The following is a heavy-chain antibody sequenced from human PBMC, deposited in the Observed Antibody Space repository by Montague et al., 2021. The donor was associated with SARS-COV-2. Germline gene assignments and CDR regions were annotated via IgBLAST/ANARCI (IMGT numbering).Heavy chain of an antibody. J-gene: IGHJ2*01. V-gene: IGHV4-34*01. CDR2: INHTGST. Sequence: SETLSLTCAVYVGSFSGYYWSWIRQSPGKGLEWIGEINHTGSTKYNPSLKSRVAISVGTSENQFSLKLSSVSAADTAVYYCARADYGGNRYWYFDLWGRGTLVTVSS. CDR3: ARADYGGNRYWYFDL. D-gene: IGHD4-23*01. CDR1: VGSFSGYY.